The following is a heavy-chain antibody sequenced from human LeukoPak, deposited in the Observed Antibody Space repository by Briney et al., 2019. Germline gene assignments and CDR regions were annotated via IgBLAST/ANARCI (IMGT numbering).Heavy chain of an antibody. CDR2: VYYSGTT. D-gene: IGHD3-10*01. V-gene: IGHV4-59*08. J-gene: IGHJ4*02. CDR3: ARHVKSGWFGVSYFDY. CDR1: GGSISSYY. Sequence: SETLSLTCTVSGGSISSYYWSWIRQPPGKGLEWIGYVYYSGTTNYNPSLRSRVAISVDMSKNHFSLKLSSATAADTAVYYCARHVKSGWFGVSYFDYWGQGTLVTVSS.